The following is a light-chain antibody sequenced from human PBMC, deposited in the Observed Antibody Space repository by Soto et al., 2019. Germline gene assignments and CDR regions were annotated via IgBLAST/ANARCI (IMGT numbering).Light chain of an antibody. V-gene: IGLV2-14*01. CDR1: SSDVGRYNY. J-gene: IGLJ2*01. Sequence: QSALTQPASVSGSPGQSITISCTGTSSDVGRYNYVSWYQQHPGKAPKLMIYDVSNRPSGISNRFSGSKSGNTASLTISGLQAEDEGDYYCSSHTTSNTVVFVGGTKVTVL. CDR2: DVS. CDR3: SSHTTSNTVV.